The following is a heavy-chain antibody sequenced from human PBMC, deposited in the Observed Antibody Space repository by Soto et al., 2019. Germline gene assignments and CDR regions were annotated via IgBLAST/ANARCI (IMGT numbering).Heavy chain of an antibody. CDR1: GFTFDDHG. Sequence: EVDLVESGGGLAQPGRSLRLSCVASGFTFDDHGMHWVRQIPGRGLEWVSGISWNSGSIGYAESVKGRFTIFRDNAKYSLYLEMNSLRQEDTALYYCVRDTSSGWHLKDHWGQGVQVSVSS. CDR2: ISWNSGSI. V-gene: IGHV3-9*01. CDR3: VRDTSSGWHLKDH. D-gene: IGHD3-9*01. J-gene: IGHJ4*02.